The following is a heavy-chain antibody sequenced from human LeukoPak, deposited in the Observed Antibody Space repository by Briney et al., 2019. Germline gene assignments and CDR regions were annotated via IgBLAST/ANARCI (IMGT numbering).Heavy chain of an antibody. CDR2: IYYSGST. V-gene: IGHV4-59*01. Sequence: SETLSLTCTVSGGSISSYYWSWIRQPPGKGLEWIGYIYYSGSTNYNPSLKSRVTISVDTSKYQFSLKLSSVTAADTAVYYCARGPPGDYYYGMDVWGQGTTVTVSS. CDR1: GGSISSYY. J-gene: IGHJ6*02. D-gene: IGHD4-17*01. CDR3: ARGPPGDYYYGMDV.